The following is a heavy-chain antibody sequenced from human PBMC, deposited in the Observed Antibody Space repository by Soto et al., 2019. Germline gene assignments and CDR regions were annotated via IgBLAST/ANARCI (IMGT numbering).Heavy chain of an antibody. J-gene: IGHJ4*02. D-gene: IGHD3-22*01. CDR1: GFTFNIYA. CDR3: AKLLGISGWSFDY. V-gene: IGHV3-23*01. Sequence: EVQVLESGGGLVQPGGSLRLSCAASGFTFNIYAMSWVRQVPGKGLEWVSTISNSGSTHSADSVKGRFTISRDNSKDTGYLQMNSLRAEDTAVYYCAKLLGISGWSFDYWGQGTLVTVSS. CDR2: ISNSGST.